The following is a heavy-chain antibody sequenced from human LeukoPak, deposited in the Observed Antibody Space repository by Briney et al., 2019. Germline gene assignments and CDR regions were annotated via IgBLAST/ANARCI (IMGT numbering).Heavy chain of an antibody. D-gene: IGHD4-11*01. J-gene: IGHJ5*02. Sequence: SETLSLTCTVSGGSISSVGYYWSWIRQHPGKGLEWIGYIYYSGSTYYNPSLKSRVTISVDTSKNQFSLKLSSVTAADTAVYYCGRDRPVTGANWFDPWGQGALVTVSS. CDR3: GRDRPVTGANWFDP. CDR1: GGSISSVGYY. V-gene: IGHV4-31*03. CDR2: IYYSGST.